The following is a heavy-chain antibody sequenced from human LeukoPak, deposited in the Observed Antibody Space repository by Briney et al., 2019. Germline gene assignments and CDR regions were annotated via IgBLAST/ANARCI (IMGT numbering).Heavy chain of an antibody. J-gene: IGHJ4*02. D-gene: IGHD2-21*01. CDR1: GYTFTGYY. CDR3: ARSYRGRRFDY. Sequence: ASVRVSCKASGYTFTGYYVHWVRQAPGQGLEWMGWINPSSGGTNYAQKFQGRVTMTRDTSISTAYLELSRLRSDDTAVYYCARSYRGRRFDYWGQGTLVTVSS. V-gene: IGHV1-2*02. CDR2: INPSSGGT.